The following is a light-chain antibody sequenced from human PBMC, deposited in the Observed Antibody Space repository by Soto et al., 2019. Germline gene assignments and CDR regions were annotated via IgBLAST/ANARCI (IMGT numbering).Light chain of an antibody. J-gene: IGKJ2*01. CDR3: QQYNYWPYT. CDR1: QTVSTN. Sequence: ETVMTQSPATLSVSPGEGATLSCRASQTVSTNLAWYQQKPGQAPRPLIHGASTRATGTPARFSGSGSGTEFTLTISSLQSEDFAAYYCQQYNYWPYTFGQGTKLEIK. V-gene: IGKV3-15*01. CDR2: GAS.